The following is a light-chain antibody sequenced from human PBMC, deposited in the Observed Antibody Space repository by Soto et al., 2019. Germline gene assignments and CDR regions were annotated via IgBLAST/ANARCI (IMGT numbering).Light chain of an antibody. V-gene: IGKV1-39*01. J-gene: IGKJ1*01. CDR3: QQSYSTPWT. CDR1: QSIISY. CDR2: AAS. Sequence: DIQMTQSPSSLSASVGDRVTITCRASQSIISYLHWYQQKPGKTPNLLIYAASSLQSGVPSRFSGSGSGTDFTLTISSLQPEDFATYYCQQSYSTPWTFGQGTKVEIK.